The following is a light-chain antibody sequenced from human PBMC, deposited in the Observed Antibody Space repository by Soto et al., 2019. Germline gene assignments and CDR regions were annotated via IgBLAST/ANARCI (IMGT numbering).Light chain of an antibody. J-gene: IGKJ1*01. CDR2: GAS. V-gene: IGKV1-9*01. Sequence: EILLTQSPSSLSASLLDVGTSAFLASQSVSSYLAWYQQKPGQAPSLLIYGASTRASGTPARFSGSGSGTEFTLTISSLQSEDFAVYYCQQYISYPLTFGQGTKVDI. CDR3: QQYISYPLT. CDR1: QSVSSY.